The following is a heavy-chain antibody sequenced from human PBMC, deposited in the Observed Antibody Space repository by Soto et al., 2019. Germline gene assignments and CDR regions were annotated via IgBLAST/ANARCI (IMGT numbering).Heavy chain of an antibody. V-gene: IGHV1-69*13. CDR3: ASHDFWSGYYQTPGDCYYYGMDV. D-gene: IGHD3-3*01. CDR2: IIPIFGTA. Sequence: ASVKVSCKASGGTFSSYAISWVRQAPGQGLEWMGGIIPIFGTANYAQKFQGRVTITADESTSTAYMELSSLRSEDTAVYYCASHDFWSGYYQTPGDCYYYGMDVWGQGTTVTVSS. CDR1: GGTFSSYA. J-gene: IGHJ6*02.